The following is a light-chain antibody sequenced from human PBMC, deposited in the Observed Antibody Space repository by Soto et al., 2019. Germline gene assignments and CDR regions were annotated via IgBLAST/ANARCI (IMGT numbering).Light chain of an antibody. CDR1: SSYVGGYNF. Sequence: QSALTQPASVSGSPRQSITISCTGTSSYVGGYNFVSWYQQHPGKVPKLMIFDVNRRPSGVSDRFSGSKSGNTASLTISGLQAEDEGDYYCCSYTSSSTHVFGSGTKVTVL. V-gene: IGLV2-14*03. CDR3: CSYTSSSTHV. CDR2: DVN. J-gene: IGLJ1*01.